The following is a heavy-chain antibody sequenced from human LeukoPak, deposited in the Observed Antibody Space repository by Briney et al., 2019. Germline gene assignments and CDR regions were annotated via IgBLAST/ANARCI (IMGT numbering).Heavy chain of an antibody. D-gene: IGHD3-22*01. CDR2: IYYSGST. J-gene: IGHJ3*02. CDR3: ARANYDSSGYYTLIDAFGI. CDR1: GGSISSYY. V-gene: IGHV4-59*01. Sequence: PSETLSLTCTVSGGSISSYYWSWIRQPPGKGLEWIGYIYYSGSTNYNPSLKSRVTISVDTSKNQFSLKLSSVTAADTAVYYCARANYDSSGYYTLIDAFGIWGQGTMVTVSS.